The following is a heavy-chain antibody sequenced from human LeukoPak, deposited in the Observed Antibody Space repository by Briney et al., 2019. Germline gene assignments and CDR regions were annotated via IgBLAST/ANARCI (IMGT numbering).Heavy chain of an antibody. J-gene: IGHJ6*02. D-gene: IGHD3-3*01. Sequence: AASVKVSCKASGYTFTGYYMHWVRQAPGQGLAWMGWISAYNGNTNYAQKLQGRVTMTTDTSTSTAYMELRSLRSDDTAVYYCARMISDYDFWSGGYGMDVWGQGTTVTVSS. CDR3: ARMISDYDFWSGGYGMDV. CDR1: GYTFTGYY. V-gene: IGHV1-18*04. CDR2: ISAYNGNT.